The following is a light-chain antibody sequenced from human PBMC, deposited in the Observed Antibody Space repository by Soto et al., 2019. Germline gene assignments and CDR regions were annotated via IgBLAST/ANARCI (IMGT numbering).Light chain of an antibody. CDR2: GNN. J-gene: IGLJ3*02. Sequence: QTVVTQPPSVSGAPGQRVTISCTGSSSNIGAGYDVHWYQQLPGTAPKLLIYGNNNRPSGVPDRFSGSKSGTSASLAITGLQAEDEADYYCQSYDSSLSGWVFAGGTKLTVL. CDR3: QSYDSSLSGWV. CDR1: SSNIGAGYD. V-gene: IGLV1-40*01.